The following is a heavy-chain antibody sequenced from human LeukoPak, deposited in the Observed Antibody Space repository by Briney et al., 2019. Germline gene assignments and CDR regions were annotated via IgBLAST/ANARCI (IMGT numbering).Heavy chain of an antibody. D-gene: IGHD3-16*01. CDR2: ISAYNGNT. J-gene: IGHJ6*04. V-gene: IGHV1-18*04. CDR1: GCTFTSYG. CDR3: ARYVRARTYYYGMDV. Sequence: GASVKVSCKASGCTFTSYGISWVRQAPGQGLEWMGWISAYNGNTNYAQKLQGRVTMTTDTSTSTAYMELRSLRSDDTAVYYCARYVRARTYYYGMDVWGKGTTVTVSS.